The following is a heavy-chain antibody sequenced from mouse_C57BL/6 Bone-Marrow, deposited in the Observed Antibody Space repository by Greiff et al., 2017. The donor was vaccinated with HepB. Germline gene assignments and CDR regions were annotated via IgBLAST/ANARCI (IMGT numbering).Heavy chain of an antibody. CDR3: APYYYGSSYCAMDY. CDR1: GFNIKDYY. D-gene: IGHD1-1*01. Sequence: VHVKQSGAELVKPGASVKLSCTASGFNIKDYYMHWVKQRTEQGLEWIGRIDPEDGETKYAPKFQGKATITADTSSNTAYLQLSSLTSEDTAVYYCAPYYYGSSYCAMDYWGQGTSVTVSS. J-gene: IGHJ4*01. V-gene: IGHV14-2*01. CDR2: IDPEDGET.